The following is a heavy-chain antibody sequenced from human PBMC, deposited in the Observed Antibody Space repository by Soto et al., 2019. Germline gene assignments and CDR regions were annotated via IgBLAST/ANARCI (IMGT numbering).Heavy chain of an antibody. V-gene: IGHV3-23*01. CDR1: GFTFSSYA. CDR2: ISGSGGST. J-gene: IGHJ6*02. D-gene: IGHD3-22*01. CDR3: AKGYYDSSGYPRSDYGMDV. Sequence: GGSLRLSCAASGFTFSSYAMSWVRQAPGKGLEWVSAISGSGGSTYNADSVKGRSTISRDNSKNTLYLQMNSLRAEDTAVYYCAKGYYDSSGYPRSDYGMDVWGQGTTVTVSS.